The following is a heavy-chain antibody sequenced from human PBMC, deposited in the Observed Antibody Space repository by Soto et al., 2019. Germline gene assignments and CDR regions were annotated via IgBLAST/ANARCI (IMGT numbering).Heavy chain of an antibody. Sequence: QVQLVESGGGVVQPGRSLRLSCEASGFTFSHYAMHWVRQPPGKGLEWVAIIAYDGSNKYYADSGKGRFTISRDNSKDKLYLQMNRLRAEHTAVYYCARGAGAYGRNFSPAFDSCGQVTLVTVSS. J-gene: IGHJ4*02. D-gene: IGHD3-10*02. V-gene: IGHV3-30-3*01. CDR2: IAYDGSNK. CDR1: GFTFSHYA. CDR3: ARGAGAYGRNFSPAFDS.